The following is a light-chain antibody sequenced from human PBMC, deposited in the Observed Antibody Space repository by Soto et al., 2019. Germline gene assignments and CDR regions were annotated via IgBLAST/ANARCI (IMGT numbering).Light chain of an antibody. J-gene: IGKJ4*01. Sequence: EIVLTQSPGTLSLSPGERAALSCRASQSVGNNFLGWYQQKPGQSPRLLIYHATNRATGIPDRFSGTASGTDFTLTISRLEPEDFAVYYCHQYASSPLTFVGGTKVEIK. V-gene: IGKV3-20*01. CDR2: HAT. CDR3: HQYASSPLT. CDR1: QSVGNNF.